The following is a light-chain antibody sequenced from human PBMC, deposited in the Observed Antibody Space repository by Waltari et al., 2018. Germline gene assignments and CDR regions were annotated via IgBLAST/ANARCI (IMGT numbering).Light chain of an antibody. Sequence: DIQMTQSPSSLSASVGDTVTITCRPSQNIVTFLNWYQQKPGKPPALLLFYASNLQSGVPSRFSGRGSGTEFTLTISSLQPEDFATYYCQQSFSTPRTFGGGTRVEIK. CDR1: QNIVTF. J-gene: IGKJ4*01. V-gene: IGKV1-39*01. CDR2: YAS. CDR3: QQSFSTPRT.